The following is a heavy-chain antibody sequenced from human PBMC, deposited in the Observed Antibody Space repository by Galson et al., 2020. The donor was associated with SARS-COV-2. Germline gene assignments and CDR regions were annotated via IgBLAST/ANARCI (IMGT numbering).Heavy chain of an antibody. J-gene: IGHJ4*02. CDR2: INAGTGDT. CDR1: GYTFTNYA. CDR3: ASVGVTVISGYYYRFDY. V-gene: IGHV1-3*01. Sequence: ASVKVSCKASGYTFTNYAMHWVRQAPEQRLEWVGMINAGTGDTEYSQKFQGRITITRDTSASTTYMELSSLRSEDTAVYYCASVGVTVISGYYYRFDYWGQGAMVTVSS. D-gene: IGHD3-22*01.